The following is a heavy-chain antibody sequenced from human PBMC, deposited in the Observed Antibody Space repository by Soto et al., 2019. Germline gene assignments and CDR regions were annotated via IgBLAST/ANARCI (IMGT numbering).Heavy chain of an antibody. V-gene: IGHV3-73*02. CDR2: IRSKANSYAT. Sequence: EVQLVESGGGLVQLGGSLKVSCVASGFTFSGSAMHWVRQASGKGLEWVGRIRSKANSYATAYAVSVKGKFTISRDDSRNTAYLQMNSLKTEDTAVYYCARGVYDFWSGHPKGLDYWGQGTVVTVSS. J-gene: IGHJ4*02. D-gene: IGHD3-3*01. CDR1: GFTFSGSA. CDR3: ARGVYDFWSGHPKGLDY.